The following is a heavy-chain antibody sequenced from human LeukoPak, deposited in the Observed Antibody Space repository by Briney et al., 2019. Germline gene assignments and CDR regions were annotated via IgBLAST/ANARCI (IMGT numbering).Heavy chain of an antibody. Sequence: GGSLRLSCAASGFTFSSYWMSWVRQAPGKGLEWVANIKQDGSEKYYVDSVKGRFTISRDNAKNSLYLQMNSLRAEDTAVYYCARSPDILAGYWGGYAFDIWGQGTMVTVSS. D-gene: IGHD3-9*01. V-gene: IGHV3-7*03. CDR1: GFTFSSYW. J-gene: IGHJ3*02. CDR2: IKQDGSEK. CDR3: ARSPDILAGYWGGYAFDI.